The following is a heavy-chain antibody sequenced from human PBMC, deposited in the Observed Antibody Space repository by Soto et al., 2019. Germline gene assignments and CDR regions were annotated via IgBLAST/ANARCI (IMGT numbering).Heavy chain of an antibody. V-gene: IGHV3-23*01. D-gene: IGHD6-13*01. CDR3: AKSFGGSSWYYYFDY. J-gene: IGHJ4*02. CDR2: ISGSGGST. Sequence: GGSLRLSCAASGFTFSSYAMSWVRQAPGKGLEWVSAISGSGGSTYYADSVKGRFTISRDNSKNTLYLQMNSLRAEDTAVYYCAKSFGGSSWYYYFDYWGQGTLVTVSS. CDR1: GFTFSSYA.